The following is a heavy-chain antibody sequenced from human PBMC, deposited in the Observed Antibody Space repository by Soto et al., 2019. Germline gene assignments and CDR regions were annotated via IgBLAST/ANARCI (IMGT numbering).Heavy chain of an antibody. J-gene: IGHJ4*02. Sequence: QITLKESGPSLVKPTQTLTLTCTFSGFSLSTSGVSVGWIRPPPGKALEWHALIYWDDDKRYSPSLKSRITIPHDTSQNQLVLTMTNTDPVDTATYFRAHSDPHTGDFAYWGQGSLVTVSS. CDR1: GFSLSTSGVS. V-gene: IGHV2-5*02. CDR3: AHSDPHTGDFAY. D-gene: IGHD1-1*01. CDR2: IYWDDDK.